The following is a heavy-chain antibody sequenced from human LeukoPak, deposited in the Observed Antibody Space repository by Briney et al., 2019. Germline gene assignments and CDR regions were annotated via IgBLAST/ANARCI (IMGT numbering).Heavy chain of an antibody. CDR3: ATTLTNYCSSTSCYADH. J-gene: IGHJ4*01. CDR1: EYTFTNYW. Sequence: GESLKISCKVAEYTFTNYWIGWVRQMPGKGLVWVGIIYLRDSDARYRPSFQDQVTISADKSTRTAYLQWSSLKASDSAMYYCATTLTNYCSSTSCYADHWGQGTLVTVSS. V-gene: IGHV5-51*01. CDR2: IYLRDSDA. D-gene: IGHD2-2*01.